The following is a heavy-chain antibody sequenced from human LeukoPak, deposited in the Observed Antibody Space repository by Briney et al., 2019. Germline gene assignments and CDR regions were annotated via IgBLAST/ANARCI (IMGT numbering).Heavy chain of an antibody. J-gene: IGHJ4*02. D-gene: IGHD7-27*01. CDR3: ARRGSLGPFDY. CDR1: GGSISSLY. Sequence: SETLSLTCTVSGGSISSLYWSWIRQPPGKGLEWIGYVYYSGSTNYNPSLKSRVTISVDTSKNQFTLKLSSVTAAGTAVYYCARRGSLGPFDYWGQGTLVTVSS. CDR2: VYYSGST. V-gene: IGHV4-59*08.